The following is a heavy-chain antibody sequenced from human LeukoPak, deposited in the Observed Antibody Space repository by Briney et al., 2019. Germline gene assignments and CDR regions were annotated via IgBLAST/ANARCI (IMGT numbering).Heavy chain of an antibody. D-gene: IGHD5-18*01. CDR1: GGSISSGDYY. Sequence: PSETLSLTCTASGGSISSGDYYWSWIRQPPGKGLEWIGYIYYSGSTYYNPSLKSRVTISVDTSKNQFSLKLSSVTAADTAVYYCARVSSDTAMVTIGDWFDPWGQGTLVTVSS. V-gene: IGHV4-30-4*08. J-gene: IGHJ5*02. CDR3: ARVSSDTAMVTIGDWFDP. CDR2: IYYSGST.